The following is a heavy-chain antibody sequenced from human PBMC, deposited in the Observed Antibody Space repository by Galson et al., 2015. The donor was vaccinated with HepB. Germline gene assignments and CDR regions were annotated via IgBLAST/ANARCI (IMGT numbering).Heavy chain of an antibody. CDR1: GFTFSDSY. V-gene: IGHV3-11*01. CDR2: ITTSGITI. Sequence: SLRLSCAASGFTFSDSYMSWIRQALGKGLEWVSYITTSGITIYYADSVKGRFTISRDNAKNSLYLQMNSLRAEDTAVYYCARDVLVPAATVWGQGTTVTVSS. CDR3: ARDVLVPAATV. J-gene: IGHJ6*02. D-gene: IGHD2-2*01.